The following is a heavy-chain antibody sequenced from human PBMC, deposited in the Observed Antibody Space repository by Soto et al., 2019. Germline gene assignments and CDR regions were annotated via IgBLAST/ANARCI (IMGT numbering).Heavy chain of an antibody. CDR3: ARDMAGSAWAFDL. CDR2: LSYDGSIK. Sequence: QMQLLESGGGVVQPWGSLRLSCAASGFTFSTYAMHWVRQAPGKGLEWVADLSYDGSIKYYTDSVKGRFTISRDNAKKPLYLEVNSLRPEDTAIYYCARDMAGSAWAFDLWGQGTLVSVSS. CDR1: GFTFSTYA. J-gene: IGHJ4*02. V-gene: IGHV3-30*04. D-gene: IGHD6-19*01.